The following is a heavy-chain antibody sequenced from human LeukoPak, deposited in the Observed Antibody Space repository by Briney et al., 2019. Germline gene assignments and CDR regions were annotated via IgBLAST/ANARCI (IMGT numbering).Heavy chain of an antibody. Sequence: GGSLRLSCAASGFTFSSHAMHWVRQAPGLEWVAVVSSDGGTKFYGDSVRGRFTVSRDNSKDTLYLQMNSLRAEDTAVYYCARRSWIQLQSAFDPWGQGTLVTVSS. CDR3: ARRSWIQLQSAFDP. J-gene: IGHJ5*02. CDR1: GFTFSSHA. D-gene: IGHD5-18*01. V-gene: IGHV3-30-3*01. CDR2: VSSDGGTK.